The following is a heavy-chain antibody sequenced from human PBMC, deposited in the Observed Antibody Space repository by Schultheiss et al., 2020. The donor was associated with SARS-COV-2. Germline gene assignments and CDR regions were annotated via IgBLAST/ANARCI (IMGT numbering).Heavy chain of an antibody. Sequence: SETLSLTCAVYGGSFSGYYWSWIRQPPGKGLEWIGEINHSGSTNYNPSLKSRVTISVDTSKNQFSLKLSSVTAADTAVYYCAREGGNYDFWSGYSGSHWFDPWGQGTLVTVSS. CDR3: AREGGNYDFWSGYSGSHWFDP. D-gene: IGHD3-3*01. V-gene: IGHV4-34*01. CDR1: GGSFSGYY. CDR2: INHSGST. J-gene: IGHJ5*02.